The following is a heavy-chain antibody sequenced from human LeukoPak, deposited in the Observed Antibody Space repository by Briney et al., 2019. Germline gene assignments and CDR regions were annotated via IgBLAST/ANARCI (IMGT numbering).Heavy chain of an antibody. CDR1: GFTVSSNY. J-gene: IGHJ4*02. V-gene: IGHV3-66*01. D-gene: IGHD3-22*01. CDR2: IYSGGST. Sequence: GGSLRLSCAASGFTVSSNYMSWVRQAPGKGLEWVSVIYSGGSTYYADSVKGRFTISRDNSKNTLYLQMNSLRAEDTAVYYCARDYYDSSGFDYWGQGTLVAVSS. CDR3: ARDYYDSSGFDY.